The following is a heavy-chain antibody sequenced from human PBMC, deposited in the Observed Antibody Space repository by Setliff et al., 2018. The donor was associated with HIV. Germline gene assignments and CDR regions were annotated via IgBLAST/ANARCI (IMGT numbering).Heavy chain of an antibody. Sequence: SETLSLTCTVSGGSINNYYWSWIRQPPGKGLEWIGYVYTSGTTNYNPSLKSRVTISVDTSKNQFSLKLSSVTAADTAVYYCARGLSFYDPGGFDYWGQGTPVTVSS. CDR2: VYTSGTT. CDR1: GGSINNYY. CDR3: ARGLSFYDPGGFDY. D-gene: IGHD3-22*01. J-gene: IGHJ4*02. V-gene: IGHV4-4*09.